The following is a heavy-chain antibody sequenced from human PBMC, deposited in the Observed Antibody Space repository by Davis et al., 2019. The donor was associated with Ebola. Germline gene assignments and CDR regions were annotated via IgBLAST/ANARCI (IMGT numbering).Heavy chain of an antibody. Sequence: PSETLSLTCAVYGGSFSGYYWSWIRQPPGKGLEWIGEINHSGSTNYNPSLKSRVTISVDTSKNQFSLKLSSVTAADTAVYYCARGIYDFWSGHPYYFDYWGQGTLVTVSS. J-gene: IGHJ4*02. V-gene: IGHV4-34*01. D-gene: IGHD3-3*01. CDR2: INHSGST. CDR1: GGSFSGYY. CDR3: ARGIYDFWSGHPYYFDY.